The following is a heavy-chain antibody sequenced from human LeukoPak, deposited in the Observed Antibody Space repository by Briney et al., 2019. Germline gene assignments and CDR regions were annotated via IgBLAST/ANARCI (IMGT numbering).Heavy chain of an antibody. D-gene: IGHD1-14*01. J-gene: IGHJ3*02. CDR2: ISGSGAST. CDR1: GFTFDNYA. CDR3: AGVNQNDAFDI. V-gene: IGHV3-23*01. Sequence: PGGSLRLSCTASGFTFDNYAMTWVRQAPGKGLEWVSGISGSGASTYYADSVKGRFTISRDNSKNTLYLQMNSLRAEDTAVYYCAGVNQNDAFDIWGQGTMVTVSS.